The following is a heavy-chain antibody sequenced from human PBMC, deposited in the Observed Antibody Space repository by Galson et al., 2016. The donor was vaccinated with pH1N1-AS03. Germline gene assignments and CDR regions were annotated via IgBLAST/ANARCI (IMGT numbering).Heavy chain of an antibody. V-gene: IGHV3-15*01. CDR1: GISFSKAW. CDR2: IKSSSDGGTT. Sequence: SLRLSCAAPGISFSKAWMTWFRQGPGKGLEWLGRIKSSSDGGTTDYAAPVKGRFIISRDDSQSTVYLQMNSLKTEDTALYYCATRPPPYGDYALDFWGQGTLVTVSS. J-gene: IGHJ4*02. CDR3: ATRPPPYGDYALDF. D-gene: IGHD4-17*01.